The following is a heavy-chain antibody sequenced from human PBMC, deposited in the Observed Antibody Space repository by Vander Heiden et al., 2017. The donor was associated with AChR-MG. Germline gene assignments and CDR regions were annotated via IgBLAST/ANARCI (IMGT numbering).Heavy chain of an antibody. CDR3: ARGGGNFDWLLSAYYYYGMDV. CDR1: GYTFPGYY. D-gene: IGHD3-9*01. Sequence: QVQLVQSGAEVKKPGASVKVSCKASGYTFPGYYMHWGRQAPGQGLEWRGWINPNSGGTNYAKKFQGWVTMTRDTSISKAYMELSRLRSDDTAVYYCARGGGNFDWLLSAYYYYGMDVWGQGTTVTVSS. V-gene: IGHV1-2*04. J-gene: IGHJ6*02. CDR2: INPNSGGT.